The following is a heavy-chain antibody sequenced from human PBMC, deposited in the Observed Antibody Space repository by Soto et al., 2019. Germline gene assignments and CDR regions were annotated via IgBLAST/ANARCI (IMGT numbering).Heavy chain of an antibody. CDR2: IDPSDSYT. CDR1: GYSFTSYW. J-gene: IGHJ3*02. D-gene: IGHD3-22*01. V-gene: IGHV5-10-1*01. Sequence: GESLKISCKGSGYSFTSYWISWVRQMPGKGLEWMGRIDPSDSYTNYSPSFQGHVTISADKSISTAYLQWSSLKASDTAMYYCAKATYDSSGYYYHDAFDIWGQGTMVTVSS. CDR3: AKATYDSSGYYYHDAFDI.